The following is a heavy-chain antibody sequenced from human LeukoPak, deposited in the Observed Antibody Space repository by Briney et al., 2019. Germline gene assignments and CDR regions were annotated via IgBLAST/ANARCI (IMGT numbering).Heavy chain of an antibody. CDR3: ARGRGYYNTTSSYYTYYFDY. CDR1: GYSFTNYY. Sequence: ASVKVSCKASGYSFTNYYMYWVRQAPGQGLEWMGVINPSGGGTSYAQKFQGRVILTRDTSTSAVYMELSSLRSEDTAEYYCARGRGYYNTTSSYYTYYFDYWGQGTLVTVSS. V-gene: IGHV1-46*01. D-gene: IGHD3-22*01. J-gene: IGHJ4*02. CDR2: INPSGGGT.